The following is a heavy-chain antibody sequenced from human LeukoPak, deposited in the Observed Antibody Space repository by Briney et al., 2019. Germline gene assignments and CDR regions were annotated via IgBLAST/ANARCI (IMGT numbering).Heavy chain of an antibody. CDR3: ARDTGAYGDYAYYYMDV. CDR1: GFTFSSYS. CDR2: ISSSSSYI. D-gene: IGHD4-17*01. J-gene: IGHJ6*03. V-gene: IGHV3-21*01. Sequence: PGGSLRLSCAASGFTFSSYSMNWVRQAPGKGLEWVSSISSSSSYIYYADSVKGRFTISRDNAKNSLYLQMNSLRAEDTAVYYCARDTGAYGDYAYYYMDVWGKGTTVTVSS.